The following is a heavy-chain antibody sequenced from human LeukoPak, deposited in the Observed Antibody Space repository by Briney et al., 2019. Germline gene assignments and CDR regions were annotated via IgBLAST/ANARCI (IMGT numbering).Heavy chain of an antibody. Sequence: GGSLGLSCAASGFTFRSYSINWVRQAPGKGLEWVSYISSHSGSSTYYADSVKGRFTISRDNAKNSLYLQMNSLRAEDTAVYYCARDAGGGNNWFDPWGQGTLVTVSS. CDR3: ARDAGGGNNWFDP. D-gene: IGHD2-15*01. CDR2: ISSHSGSST. V-gene: IGHV3-48*01. CDR1: GFTFRSYS. J-gene: IGHJ5*02.